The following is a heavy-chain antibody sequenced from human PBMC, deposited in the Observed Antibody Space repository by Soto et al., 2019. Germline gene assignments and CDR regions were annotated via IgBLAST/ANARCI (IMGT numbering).Heavy chain of an antibody. CDR3: ARHSVGGVQAYYGMEV. V-gene: IGHV1-18*01. J-gene: IGHJ6*02. D-gene: IGHD2-8*02. CDR2: ISGNNGDT. Sequence: QVQLVQSGGEMKKPGASVKVSCKASGYTFTSYGISWVRQAPGQGLQWMGWISGNNGDTKYAQKFQGRVSMTTDTSTSTAYMELRSLRSDDTAVYFCARHSVGGVQAYYGMEVWGQGTTVTVSS. CDR1: GYTFTSYG.